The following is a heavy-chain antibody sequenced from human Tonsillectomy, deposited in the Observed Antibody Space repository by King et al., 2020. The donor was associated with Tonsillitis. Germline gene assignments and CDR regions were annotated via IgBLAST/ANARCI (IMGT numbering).Heavy chain of an antibody. CDR1: GFSFNSYA. D-gene: IGHD3-16*01. CDR3: AKGHGGAAYPGAFDI. J-gene: IGHJ3*02. CDR2: ISGSAAST. Sequence: VQLVESGGGLVQPGGSLRLSCAASGFSFNSYAMTWVRQAPGKGLEWVSGISGSAASTYYADSVKGRFTISRDTSKNTLYVQMNSLRAEDTAVYFCAKGHGGAAYPGAFDIWGQGTMVTVSS. V-gene: IGHV3-23*04.